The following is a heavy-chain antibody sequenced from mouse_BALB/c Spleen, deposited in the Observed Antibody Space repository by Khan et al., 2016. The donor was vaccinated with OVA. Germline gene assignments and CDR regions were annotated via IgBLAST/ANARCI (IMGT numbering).Heavy chain of an antibody. CDR2: ISYSGTT. V-gene: IGHV3-2*02. D-gene: IGHD4-1*01. CDR3: ARSSSWVLDY. CDR1: GYSITSDYA. Sequence: EVQLQESGPGLVKPSQSLSLTCTVTGYSITSDYAWNWIRQFPGNKLEWMGYISYSGTTSYNPSLKSRISVTRDTSKNQFFLQLNSVTAEDSAKYYCARSSSWVLDYWGQGTTLTVSS. J-gene: IGHJ2*01.